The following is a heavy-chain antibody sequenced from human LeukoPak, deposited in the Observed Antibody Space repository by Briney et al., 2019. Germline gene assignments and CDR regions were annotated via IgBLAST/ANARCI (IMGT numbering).Heavy chain of an antibody. J-gene: IGHJ5*02. Sequence: SVKVSCKASGGTFSSYAISWVRQAPGQGLEWMGRIIPILGIANYAQKFQGRVTITADKSPSTAYMELSSLRYGDTAVYYCGMVYSGYDWDWFDPWRQGTLVTVSS. CDR1: GGTFSSYA. V-gene: IGHV1-69*04. CDR2: IIPILGIA. CDR3: GMVYSGYDWDWFDP. D-gene: IGHD5-12*01.